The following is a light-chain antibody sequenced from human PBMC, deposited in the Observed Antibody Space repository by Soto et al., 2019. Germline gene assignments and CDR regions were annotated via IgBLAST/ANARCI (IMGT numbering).Light chain of an antibody. CDR3: QQSYRSTPT. V-gene: IGKV1-39*01. CDR1: QSIRNH. Sequence: IENTHSTSSLSASIEDSVIITCRASQSIRNHLNWYQQRLGQAPKVXIFAASSLQSGVPSRFSGSRAGPEFTRTISSLQPEDFATDYCQQSYRSTPTFGQGTKVDIK. J-gene: IGKJ1*01. CDR2: AAS.